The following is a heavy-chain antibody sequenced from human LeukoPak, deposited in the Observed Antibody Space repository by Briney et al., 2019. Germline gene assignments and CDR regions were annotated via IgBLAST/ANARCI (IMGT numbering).Heavy chain of an antibody. CDR3: AKDAISSSWYSGAFDI. V-gene: IGHV3-23*01. Sequence: GGSLRLSCAASGFTVSSNYMSWVRQAPGKGLEWVSAISGSGGSTYYADSVKGRFTISRDNSKNTLYLQMNSLRAEDTAVYYCAKDAISSSWYSGAFDIWGQGTMVTVSS. CDR2: ISGSGGST. CDR1: GFTVSSNY. J-gene: IGHJ3*02. D-gene: IGHD6-13*01.